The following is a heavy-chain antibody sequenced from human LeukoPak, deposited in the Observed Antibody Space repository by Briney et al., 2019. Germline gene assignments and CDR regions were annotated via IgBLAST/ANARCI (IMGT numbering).Heavy chain of an antibody. J-gene: IGHJ4*02. V-gene: IGHV4-59*01. CDR3: ARDSRDGYNVGGYFDY. D-gene: IGHD5-24*01. CDR1: GGSISSYY. Sequence: SETLSLTCTVSGGSISSYYWSWIRQPPGKGLEWIGYIYYSGSTNYNPSLKSRVTISVDTSKNQFSLKLSSVTAADTAVYYCARDSRDGYNVGGYFDYWGQGTLVTVSS. CDR2: IYYSGST.